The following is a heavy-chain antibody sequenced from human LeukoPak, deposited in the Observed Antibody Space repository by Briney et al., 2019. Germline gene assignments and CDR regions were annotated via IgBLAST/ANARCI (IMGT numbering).Heavy chain of an antibody. CDR3: ARKIPAGPFNWFDL. D-gene: IGHD2-2*01. CDR1: GGSFSVYY. J-gene: IGHJ5*02. CDR2: INHSGST. V-gene: IGHV4-34*01. Sequence: SETLCLTCAVYGGSFSVYYWSWIRQPPGKGLEWIAEINHSGSTNYNPSLKSRVTISVDTSQNQFSLKLSSVTAADTAVYYCARKIPAGPFNWFDLWGQGTLVTVSS.